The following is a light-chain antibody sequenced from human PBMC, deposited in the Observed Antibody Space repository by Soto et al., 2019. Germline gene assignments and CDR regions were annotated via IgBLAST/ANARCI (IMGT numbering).Light chain of an antibody. CDR3: PPWAASLPGVV. CDR1: SSNIGSNT. J-gene: IGLJ2*01. V-gene: IGLV1-44*01. CDR2: SNN. Sequence: HSVLTQPPSASGTPGQRVTISCSGSSSNIGSNTVNWYQQLPGTAPKLLIYSNNQRPSGVPDRFSGSKSGTSASPAISGLQSEDEADYYCPPWAASLPGVVFGGGT.